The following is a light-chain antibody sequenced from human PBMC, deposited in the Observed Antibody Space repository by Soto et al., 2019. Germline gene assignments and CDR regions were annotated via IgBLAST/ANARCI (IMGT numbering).Light chain of an antibody. J-gene: IGKJ1*01. CDR2: GAS. V-gene: IGKV3-15*01. CDR1: QRISSN. CDR3: QHYTNWPPWT. Sequence: EVVMTQSPATLSVSPGERATLSCRASQRISSNLAWYQQRRGQAPRLLIYGASTRAPGIPARFSGSGSETEFTLTISRRQSEDFAVYYCQHYTNWPPWTFGQGTKVEIK.